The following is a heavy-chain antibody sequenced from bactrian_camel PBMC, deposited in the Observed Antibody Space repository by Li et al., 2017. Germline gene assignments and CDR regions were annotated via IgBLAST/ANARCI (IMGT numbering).Heavy chain of an antibody. CDR1: GLIFDDYA. D-gene: IGHD6*01. CDR2: ISWHGGYT. V-gene: IGHV3S60*01. J-gene: IGHJ4*01. CDR3: AAGTYGGSWFWY. Sequence: QVQLVESGGGLVQAGGSLRLSCTVSGLIFDDYAMGWFRQAPGKEHEVVSCISWHGGYTYYADSVKGRFTISRDNAKNTLYLQMNSLETEDTAVYYCAAGTYGGSWFWYWGQGTQVTVS.